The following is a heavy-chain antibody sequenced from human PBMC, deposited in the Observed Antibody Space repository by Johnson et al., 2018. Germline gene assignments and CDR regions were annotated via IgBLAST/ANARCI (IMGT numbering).Heavy chain of an antibody. Sequence: VQLQESGGGLVQPGGSLRLSCAASGFTFTNYWMHWVRQAPGKGLVWVSRSNSDGSSTTYADSVKGRFTISRDNARNTLYLQMNSLRAEDTAVYYCARDAVNTLPLLYYYYYMDVGGKGTTVTVSS. J-gene: IGHJ6*03. D-gene: IGHD3-16*01. CDR2: SNSDGSST. CDR1: GFTFTNYW. V-gene: IGHV3-74*01. CDR3: ARDAVNTLPLLYYYYYMDV.